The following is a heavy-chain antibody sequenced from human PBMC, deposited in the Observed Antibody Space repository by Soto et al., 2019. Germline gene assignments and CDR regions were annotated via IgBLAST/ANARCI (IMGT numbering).Heavy chain of an antibody. CDR2: IWYDGSNK. Sequence: HPGGSLRLSCAASGFTFSSYGMHWVRQAPGKGLEWVAVIWYDGSNKYYADSVKGRFTISRDNSKNTLYLQMNSLRAEDTAVYYCARDLFEQQLVSAGYGMDVWGQGTTVTVSS. D-gene: IGHD6-13*01. V-gene: IGHV3-33*01. CDR3: ARDLFEQQLVSAGYGMDV. J-gene: IGHJ6*02. CDR1: GFTFSSYG.